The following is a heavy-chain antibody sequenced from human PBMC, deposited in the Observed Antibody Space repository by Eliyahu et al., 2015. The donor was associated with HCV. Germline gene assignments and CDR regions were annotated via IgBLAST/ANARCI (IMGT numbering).Heavy chain of an antibody. CDR1: GFXFSDHY. Sequence: EVQLVESGGGLVQSGGSLXLSCAASGFXFSDHYXDWVRQAPGKGLEWVGRIRKMXHSYSTEYAASVKGRFTISRDDSKNSLFLQMNSLKTDDTAVYYCVRVRNEDYFLDYWGQGTLVTVSS. CDR3: VRVRNEDYFLDY. D-gene: IGHD2/OR15-2a*01. CDR2: IRKMXHSYST. V-gene: IGHV3-72*01. J-gene: IGHJ4*02.